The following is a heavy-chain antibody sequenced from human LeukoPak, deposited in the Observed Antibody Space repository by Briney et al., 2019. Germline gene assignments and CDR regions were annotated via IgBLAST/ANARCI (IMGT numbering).Heavy chain of an antibody. CDR2: ISYSGSS. CDR1: VGSFSSYY. V-gene: IGHV4-59*01. Sequence: SETLSLTSTVSVGSFSSYYWRWIRQPPGKGLAWIGYISYSGSSNYNPSLKSRVTISVDTYTNQFFLKLSSVTAADTAVYYCARARYCSSTICYPTPYYFDYWGQGTLVTVSS. J-gene: IGHJ4*02. D-gene: IGHD2-2*01. CDR3: ARARYCSSTICYPTPYYFDY.